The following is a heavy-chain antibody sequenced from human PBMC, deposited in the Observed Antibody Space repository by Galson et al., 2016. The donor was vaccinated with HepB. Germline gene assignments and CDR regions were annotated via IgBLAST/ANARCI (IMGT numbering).Heavy chain of an antibody. J-gene: IGHJ1*01. CDR2: ISYDGRNK. CDR1: GFTFSSYT. CDR3: ARERVALWVGESTTD. D-gene: IGHD3-10*01. V-gene: IGHV3-30*04. Sequence: SLRLSCAASGFTFSSYTMDWVRQAPGKGLEWVAVISYDGRNKYYADSVKGRFTISRDNSKNTLYLQMNTLRAEDTAVYYCARERVALWVGESTTDWGQGTLVTASS.